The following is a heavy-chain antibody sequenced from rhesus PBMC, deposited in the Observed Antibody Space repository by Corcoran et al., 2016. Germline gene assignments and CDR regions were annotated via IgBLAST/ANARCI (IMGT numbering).Heavy chain of an antibody. J-gene: IGHJ4*01. V-gene: IGHV2-152*01. CDR2: IYWDDDK. CDR3: ARVLVGTTLDY. CDR1: GFSLTNSGMG. Sequence: QVTLKESGPALVKPTRTLTLTGTFSGFSLTNSGMGVGWIRQPRGKALECRAVIYWDDDKSYSKSLESRLTISKDPSKNQGVLTMTNMDPMDTATYYCARVLVGTTLDYWGQGVLVTVSS. D-gene: IGHD1-44*01.